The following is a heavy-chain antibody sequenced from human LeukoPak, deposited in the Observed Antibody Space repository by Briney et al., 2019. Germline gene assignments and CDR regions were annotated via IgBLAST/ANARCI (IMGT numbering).Heavy chain of an antibody. CDR3: ARESGKGSYKGYLDY. D-gene: IGHD3-10*01. CDR1: GFVFSHYY. J-gene: IGHJ4*02. V-gene: IGHV3-7*01. CDR2: IRDDGSAK. Sequence: GGSLTLSCTPSGFVFSHYYMTWVRQAPGKGLEWVASIRDDGSAKFYVDSVKGRFTISRDNSKNTLFLQMNSLRSEDTAMYYCARESGKGSYKGYLDYWGQGTLVTVSS.